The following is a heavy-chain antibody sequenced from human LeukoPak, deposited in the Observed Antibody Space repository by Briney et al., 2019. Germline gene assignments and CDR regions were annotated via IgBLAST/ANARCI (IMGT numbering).Heavy chain of an antibody. V-gene: IGHV4-34*01. CDR3: TRGTWEVRFDP. D-gene: IGHD1-26*01. J-gene: IGHJ5*02. Sequence: PSETLSLTCAVYGGSFSGYYWSWIRQPPGKGREWIGEINHSGSTNYNPSPKSRVTISVDTSKNQFPLKLSSVTAADTAVYYCTRGTWEVRFDPWGQGTLVTVSS. CDR1: GGSFSGYY. CDR2: INHSGST.